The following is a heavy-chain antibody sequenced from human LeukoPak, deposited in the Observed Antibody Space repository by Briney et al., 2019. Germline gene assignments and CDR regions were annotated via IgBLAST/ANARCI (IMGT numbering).Heavy chain of an antibody. V-gene: IGHV1-2*02. J-gene: IGHJ4*02. CDR1: GYTFTGYY. CDR3: ARVWREVVTALLDY. D-gene: IGHD2-21*02. CDR2: INPNSGGT. Sequence: GASVKVSCKPSGYTFTGYYIHWVRQAPGQGLEWMGWINPNSGGTNYAQKFQGRVTMTRDTSISTAYMELSRLRSDDTAVYYCARVWREVVTALLDYWGQGTLVTVPS.